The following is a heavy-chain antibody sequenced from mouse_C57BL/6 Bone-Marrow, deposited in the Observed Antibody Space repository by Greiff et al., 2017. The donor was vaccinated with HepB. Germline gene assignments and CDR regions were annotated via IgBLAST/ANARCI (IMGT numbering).Heavy chain of an antibody. Sequence: QVQLQQSGAELVKPGASVKISCKASGYAFSSYWMNWVKQRPGKGLEWIGQIYPGDGDTNYNGKFKGKATLTADKSSSTAYMQLSSLTSEDSAVYYCTTDYGSRAWFAYWGQGTLVTVSA. D-gene: IGHD1-1*01. CDR1: GYAFSSYW. V-gene: IGHV1-80*01. CDR2: IYPGDGDT. CDR3: TTDYGSRAWFAY. J-gene: IGHJ3*01.